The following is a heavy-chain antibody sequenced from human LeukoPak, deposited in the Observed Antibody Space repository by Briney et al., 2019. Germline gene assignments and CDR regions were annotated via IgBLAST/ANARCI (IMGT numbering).Heavy chain of an antibody. V-gene: IGHV3-9*01. D-gene: IGHD2-2*02. CDR3: ARGRLGYCSSTSCYTMPQDDAFDI. J-gene: IGHJ3*02. CDR1: GFIFNNYA. Sequence: GGSLRLSCAGSGFIFNNYAMHWVRQPPGKGLEWVSGISWNSGSIDYADSVKGRFTISRDNAKNSLYLQMNSLRAEDTAVYYCARGRLGYCSSTSCYTMPQDDAFDIWGQGTMVTVSS. CDR2: ISWNSGSI.